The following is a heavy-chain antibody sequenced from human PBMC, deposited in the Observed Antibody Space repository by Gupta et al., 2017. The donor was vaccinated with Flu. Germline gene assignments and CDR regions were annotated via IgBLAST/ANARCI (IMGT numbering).Heavy chain of an antibody. J-gene: IGHJ4*02. CDR1: GYTFTGHY. CDR2: VNPDSGAT. Sequence: QVQLVQSGAEVKEPGASVKVSCKASGYTFTGHYLHWVRQAPGQGLEWMGWVNPDSGATLDGRRFQGRVTMTRDTSITTVYMELYRLTSDDAAVYYCTRDAGTSGWEKFDYWGQGTLVTVSA. V-gene: IGHV1-2*02. D-gene: IGHD6-19*01. CDR3: TRDAGTSGWEKFDY.